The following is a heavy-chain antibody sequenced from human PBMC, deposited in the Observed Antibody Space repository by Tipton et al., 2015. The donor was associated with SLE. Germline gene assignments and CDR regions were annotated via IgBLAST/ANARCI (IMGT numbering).Heavy chain of an antibody. D-gene: IGHD1-26*01. V-gene: IGHV4-59*01. CDR2: IYYSGNI. CDR1: SGSISSYH. J-gene: IGHJ4*02. CDR3: AREVGATTFDY. Sequence: TLSLTCTVSSGSISSYHWSWIRQPPGKGLEWIGYIYYSGNINHNPSLESRVTISLDTSKNQFSLKLRSVSAADTAVYYCAREVGATTFDYWGQGTLVTVSS.